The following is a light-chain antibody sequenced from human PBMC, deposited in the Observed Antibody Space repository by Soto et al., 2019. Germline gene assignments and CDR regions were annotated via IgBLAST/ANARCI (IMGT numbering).Light chain of an antibody. CDR1: SSDVGGYNY. J-gene: IGLJ1*01. CDR3: SSYAGGSNV. CDR2: EVN. Sequence: QSVLTESPSASGSPGQSVAISCTGTSSDVGGYNYVSWYQQHPGKAPKLMIYEVNKRPSGVPDRFSGSKSGNTASLTVSGLQAEDEADYYCSSYAGGSNVFGTGTKVTVL. V-gene: IGLV2-8*01.